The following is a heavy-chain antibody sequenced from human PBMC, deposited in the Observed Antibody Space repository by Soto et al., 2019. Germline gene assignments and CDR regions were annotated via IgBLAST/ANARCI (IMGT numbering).Heavy chain of an antibody. CDR3: ARDWSEPAVAGTLDY. CDR1: GYTFTSNG. J-gene: IGHJ4*02. D-gene: IGHD6-19*01. Sequence: ASVKVSCKASGYTFTSNGISWVRQAPGQGLEWMGWISANKDLTKYAEKVQGRVTMTTDTSTSTAYMELRSLRSDDTAVYYCARDWSEPAVAGTLDYWGQGSPVPVSS. CDR2: ISANKDLT. V-gene: IGHV1-18*04.